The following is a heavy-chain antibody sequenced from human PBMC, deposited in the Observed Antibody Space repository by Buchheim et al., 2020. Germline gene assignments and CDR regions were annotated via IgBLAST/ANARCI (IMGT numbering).Heavy chain of an antibody. V-gene: IGHV4-39*07. CDR2: IRYSGTT. Sequence: QLQLQESGPGPVKPSETLSLTCTVSGGSISNSAYFWGWIRQPPGKGPEWIATIRYSGTTYFNPSLQNRVTISVDTSKNQFSLTLRSVTAADTALYYCARENRDGYRNGVDVWGQGTT. CDR1: GGSISNSAYF. D-gene: IGHD5-24*01. CDR3: ARENRDGYRNGVDV. J-gene: IGHJ6*02.